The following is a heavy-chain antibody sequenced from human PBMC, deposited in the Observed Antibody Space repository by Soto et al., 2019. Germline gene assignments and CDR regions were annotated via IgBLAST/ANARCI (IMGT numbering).Heavy chain of an antibody. CDR1: GGGNLRDYR. J-gene: IGHJ4*02. D-gene: IGHD5-12*01. CDR3: ARGRDGYNFGAVY. CDR2: IIPKLGSA. Sequence: ASVKVSCKASGGGNLRDYRTTWVRRAPGQGLEWMGGIIPKLGSANYAQNFQGRVTVTADESTNTVYMELRSLRSDDTAVYYCARGRDGYNFGAVYWGQGTLVT. V-gene: IGHV1-69*13.